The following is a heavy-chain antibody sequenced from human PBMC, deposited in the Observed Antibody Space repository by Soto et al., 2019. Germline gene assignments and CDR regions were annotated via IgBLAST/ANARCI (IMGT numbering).Heavy chain of an antibody. D-gene: IGHD2-15*01. CDR3: ARDRGNRDNWFDP. V-gene: IGHV4-59*01. CDR2: IYYSGST. J-gene: IGHJ5*02. Sequence: SETLSLTCTVSGGSISSYYWSWIRQPPGKGLEWIGYIYYSGSTNYNPSLKSRVTISVDTSKNQFSLKLSSVTAADTAVYYCARDRGNRDNWFDPWGQGTLVTVSS. CDR1: GGSISSYY.